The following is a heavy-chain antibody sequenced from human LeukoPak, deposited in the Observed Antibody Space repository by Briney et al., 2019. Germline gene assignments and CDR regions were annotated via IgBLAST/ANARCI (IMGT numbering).Heavy chain of an antibody. V-gene: IGHV1-69*16. CDR2: IIPILGIA. CDR1: GGTFSSYT. CDR3: ARGGSAWLLLGYFDY. D-gene: IGHD3-22*01. J-gene: IGHJ4*02. Sequence: ASVKVSCKASGGTFSSYTISWVRQAPGQGLEWMGRIIPILGIANYAQKFQGRVTITTDESTSTAYMELSSLRSEDTAVYYCARGGSAWLLLGYFDYWGQGTLVTVSS.